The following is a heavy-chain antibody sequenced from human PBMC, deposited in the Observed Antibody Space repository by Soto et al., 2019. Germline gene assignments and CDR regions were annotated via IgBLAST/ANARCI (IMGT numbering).Heavy chain of an antibody. CDR3: ATESRIAARSGENFDD. Sequence: ASLKVSCKAYGYTFTGYYIHWERQAPGPGLEWLGWINSNSGGPHFAQQCRVRFTMTMDTSISTAYMALNRLRSDDTAVCYRATESRIAARSGENFDDWGQGTRDTVPS. D-gene: IGHD6-25*01. CDR2: INSNSGGP. J-gene: IGHJ4*02. CDR1: GYTFTGYY. V-gene: IGHV1-2*02.